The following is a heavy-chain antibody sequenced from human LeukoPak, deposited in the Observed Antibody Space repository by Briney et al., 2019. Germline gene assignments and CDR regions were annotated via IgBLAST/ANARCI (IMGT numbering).Heavy chain of an antibody. CDR2: INHSGST. CDR1: GGSFSGYY. V-gene: IGHV4-34*01. Sequence: PSETLSLTCAVYGGSFSGYYWSWIRQPPEKGLEWIGEINHSGSTNYNPSLKSRVTISVDTSKNQFSLKLSSVTAADTAVYYCARGRVTYYDFWSGYSRTHYFDYWGQGTLVTVSS. D-gene: IGHD3-3*01. CDR3: ARGRVTYYDFWSGYSRTHYFDY. J-gene: IGHJ4*02.